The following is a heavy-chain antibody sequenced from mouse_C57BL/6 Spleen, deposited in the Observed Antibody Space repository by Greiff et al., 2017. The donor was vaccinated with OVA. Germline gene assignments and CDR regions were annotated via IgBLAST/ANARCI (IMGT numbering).Heavy chain of an antibody. J-gene: IGHJ3*01. V-gene: IGHV5-9*01. CDR3: ARRQGSSWAFAY. CDR2: ISGGGGNT. D-gene: IGHD4-1*01. CDR1: GFTFSSYT. Sequence: DVKLVESGGGLVKPGGSLKLSCAASGFTFSSYTMSWVRQTPEKRLEWVATISGGGGNTYYPDSVKGRFTISRDNAKNTLYLQMSSLRSEDTALYYCARRQGSSWAFAYWGQGTLVTVSA.